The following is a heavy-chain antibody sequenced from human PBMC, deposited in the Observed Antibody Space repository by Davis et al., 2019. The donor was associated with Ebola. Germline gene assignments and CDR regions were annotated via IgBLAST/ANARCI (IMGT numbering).Heavy chain of an antibody. CDR2: INHSGST. D-gene: IGHD6-13*01. Sequence: MPSETLSLTCTVSGGSISSGGYYWSWIRQPPGKGLEWIGEINHSGSTNYNPSLKSRVTISVDTSKNQFSLKLSSVTAADTAVYYCARGRIAGYLNYYYYYGMDVWGQGTTVTVSS. CDR1: GGSISSGGYY. CDR3: ARGRIAGYLNYYYYYGMDV. J-gene: IGHJ6*02. V-gene: IGHV4-39*07.